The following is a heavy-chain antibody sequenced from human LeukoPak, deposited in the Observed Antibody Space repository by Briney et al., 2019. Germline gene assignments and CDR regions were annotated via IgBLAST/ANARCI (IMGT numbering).Heavy chain of an antibody. CDR3: ARVVGYKIDY. J-gene: IGHJ4*02. V-gene: IGHV4-34*01. Sequence: SETLSLTCAVHGGSFSGYYWSWIRQPPGKGLEWIGEINHSGSTNYNPSLKSRVTISVDTSKNQFSLKLSSVTAADTAVYYCARVVGYKIDYWGQGTLVTVSS. CDR2: INHSGST. D-gene: IGHD5-24*01. CDR1: GGSFSGYY.